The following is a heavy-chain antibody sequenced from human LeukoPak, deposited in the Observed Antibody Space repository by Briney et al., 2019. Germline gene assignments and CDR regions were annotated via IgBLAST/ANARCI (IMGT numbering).Heavy chain of an antibody. D-gene: IGHD1-26*01. CDR2: ISSSGTT. J-gene: IGHJ4*02. CDR1: GFTFSKFG. V-gene: IGHV3-23*01. Sequence: GGSLRLSCAPSGFTFSKFGSWVRRAPGKGLEWVSAISSSGTTYYADSVKGRFTVSRDNSKNTLYLQMNSLRVEDTAVYYCANGRSETYHYWGQGSLVTVSS. CDR3: ANGRSETYHY.